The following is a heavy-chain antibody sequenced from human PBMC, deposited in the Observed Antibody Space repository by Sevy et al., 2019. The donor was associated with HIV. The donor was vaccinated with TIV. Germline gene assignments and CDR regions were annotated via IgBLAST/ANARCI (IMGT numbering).Heavy chain of an antibody. V-gene: IGHV3-30*03. CDR2: ISYDGNKK. CDR3: ARDGGSYNYAPSDY. CDR1: GFSFSSHG. D-gene: IGHD1-1*01. Sequence: GGSLRLSCAASGFSFSSHGMHWVRQAPGKGLEWQSVISYDGNKKYYADSVKGRFTISRYNSKNTLYLQMNSLRPEDTDMYYCARDGGSYNYAPSDYWGQGTLVTVSS. J-gene: IGHJ4*02.